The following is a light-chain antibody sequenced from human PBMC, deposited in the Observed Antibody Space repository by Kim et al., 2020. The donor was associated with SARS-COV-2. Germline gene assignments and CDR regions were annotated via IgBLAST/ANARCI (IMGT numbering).Light chain of an antibody. J-gene: IGLJ2*01. CDR2: EED. CDR1: SGSIDDNY. CDR3: QSYNRDNVL. Sequence: GKTVTNSCTRSSGSIDDNYVQWYQQRPGGGPTTVIYEEDQRPSGVSDRFSGSIDNSANSASLPISGLRTEDEADYYCQSYNRDNVLFGGGTQLTVL. V-gene: IGLV6-57*03.